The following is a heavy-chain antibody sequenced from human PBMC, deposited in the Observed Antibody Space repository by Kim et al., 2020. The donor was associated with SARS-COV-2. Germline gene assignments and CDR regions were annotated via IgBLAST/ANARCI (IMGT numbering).Heavy chain of an antibody. CDR3: ARDGVLSFTSSWDY. V-gene: IGHV3-7*03. J-gene: IGHJ4*02. D-gene: IGHD6-13*01. Sequence: GGSLRLSCAASDFTFRSYWMSWVRQAPGKGLEWVANIKEDGSVKQYVGSVKGRFTISRDNAKNLLYLQMNSLRADDMAVYYCARDGVLSFTSSWDYGGLGTLVTVSS. CDR1: DFTFRSYW. CDR2: IKEDGSVK.